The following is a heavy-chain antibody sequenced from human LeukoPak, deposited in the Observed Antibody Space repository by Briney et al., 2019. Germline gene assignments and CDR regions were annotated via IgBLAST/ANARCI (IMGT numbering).Heavy chain of an antibody. CDR2: IYPGDSDT. J-gene: IGHJ3*02. CDR1: GYSFTSYW. D-gene: IGHD2-21*02. V-gene: IGHV5-51*01. Sequence: GESLKISCKGSGYSFTSYWIGWVRQMPGKGLEWMGIIYPGDSDTRYSPSFQGQVTISADKSISTAYLQWSSLKASDTAMYYCARYCGGDCQTSRDAFDIWGQGTMVTVSS. CDR3: ARYCGGDCQTSRDAFDI.